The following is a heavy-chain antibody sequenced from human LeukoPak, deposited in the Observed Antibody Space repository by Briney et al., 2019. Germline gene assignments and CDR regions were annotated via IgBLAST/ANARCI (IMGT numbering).Heavy chain of an antibody. CDR2: INAGNGNT. Sequence: ASVKVSCKASGYTFTSYAMHWVRQAPGQRLEWMGWINAGNGNTKYSQKFQGRVTITRDTSASTAYMELSSLRSEDTAVYYCARAYEWELLWFGELSPDYWGQGTLVTVSS. J-gene: IGHJ4*02. D-gene: IGHD3-10*01. CDR1: GYTFTSYA. V-gene: IGHV1-3*01. CDR3: ARAYEWELLWFGELSPDY.